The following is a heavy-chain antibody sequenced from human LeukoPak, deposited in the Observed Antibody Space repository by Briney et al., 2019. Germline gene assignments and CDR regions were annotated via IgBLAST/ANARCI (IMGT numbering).Heavy chain of an antibody. Sequence: PSETLSLTCTVSGGSIRSSSYYWGWIRQSPEKGLEWIGSISYSGSTYDNPSLKSRVTISVDTSKNQFSLKLSSVTAADTAVYYCARVPLRLGELSLGYYFDYWGQGTLVTVSS. V-gene: IGHV4-39*07. D-gene: IGHD3-16*02. CDR1: GGSIRSSSYY. CDR3: ARVPLRLGELSLGYYFDY. J-gene: IGHJ4*02. CDR2: ISYSGST.